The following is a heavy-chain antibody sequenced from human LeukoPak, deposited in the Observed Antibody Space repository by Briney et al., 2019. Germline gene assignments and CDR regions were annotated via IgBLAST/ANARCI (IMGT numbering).Heavy chain of an antibody. CDR1: GCTFSDYY. J-gene: IGHJ4*02. CDR3: AREPYCFDF. Sequence: AGSLTLSCAASGCTFSDYYYSSFRQAPGEGLEWVSYVGSTSSYTNYADSVKGRFTISRDNAKNSLYLQLNSLRAEDTAVYYCAREPYCFDFWGQATLVTVSS. V-gene: IGHV3-11*06. CDR2: VGSTSSYT.